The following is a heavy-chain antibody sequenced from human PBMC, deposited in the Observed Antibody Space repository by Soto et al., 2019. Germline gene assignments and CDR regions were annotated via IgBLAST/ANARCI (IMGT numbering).Heavy chain of an antibody. Sequence: SETLSLTCAVSGGSISSSSYYWDWIRQPPGKGLEWIGTIYYSGTSNYNPSLRGRVTIVVDTSKNEFSLRLTSATAADTAVYYCTRHAIGVVVPAAIRNWGQGSLVTVSS. CDR1: GGSISSSSYY. D-gene: IGHD2-15*01. CDR2: IYYSGTS. V-gene: IGHV4-39*01. CDR3: TRHAIGVVVPAAIRN. J-gene: IGHJ1*01.